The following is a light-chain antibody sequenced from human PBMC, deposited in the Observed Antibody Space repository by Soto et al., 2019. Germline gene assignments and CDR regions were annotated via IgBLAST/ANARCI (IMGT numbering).Light chain of an antibody. CDR2: DAS. J-gene: IGKJ4*01. Sequence: DITLTQSPSSLSASVGDRVTITCQASQDISNYLHWYQQKPGKAPKLLIYDASNLETGVPSRFSGSGSGTDFTFTISSLQPEDIATYYCQQYDNLPLTFGGGTKVEIK. CDR3: QQYDNLPLT. V-gene: IGKV1-33*01. CDR1: QDISNY.